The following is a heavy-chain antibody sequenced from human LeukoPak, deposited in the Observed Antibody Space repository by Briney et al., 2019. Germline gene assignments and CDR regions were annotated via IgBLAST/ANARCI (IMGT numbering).Heavy chain of an antibody. CDR1: GFTFSSYG. CDR2: ISYDGSNK. V-gene: IGHV3-30*18. Sequence: GGSLRLSCAASGFTFSSYGMHWVRPAPGKGLEWVALISYDGSNKYYADTVKGRFTISRDNSKNTLYLQMNSLRAEDTDVYYCAKQDRGDEGLYFEYWGQGTLVTVSS. CDR3: AKQDRGDEGLYFEY. D-gene: IGHD2-21*02. J-gene: IGHJ4*02.